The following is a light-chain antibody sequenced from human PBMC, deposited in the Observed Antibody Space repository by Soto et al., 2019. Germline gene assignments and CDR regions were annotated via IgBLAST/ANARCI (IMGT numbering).Light chain of an antibody. V-gene: IGLV2-14*03. CDR3: SSYTSSSTLV. CDR2: DVS. Sequence: QSALTQPASVSGSPGQSIAISCTGTSSDVGGYNYVSWYQQHPGKAPKLIIYDVSSRPSGVSDRFSGSKSVHTASLTISGLQVEDEADYYCSSYTSSSTLVFGGGTKLTVL. CDR1: SSDVGGYNY. J-gene: IGLJ2*01.